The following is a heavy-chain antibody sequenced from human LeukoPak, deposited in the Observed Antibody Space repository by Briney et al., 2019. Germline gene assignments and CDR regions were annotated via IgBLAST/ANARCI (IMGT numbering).Heavy chain of an antibody. Sequence: ASVKVSCKVSGDTLSELSMHWVRQAPGKGLEWMGGFDPEGGEAIYAQKFQGRLTMTEDTSTDTAYMDLRSLRSDDTAVYYCTAGGVCSLLDHWGQGTQVTVSS. CDR1: GDTLSELS. J-gene: IGHJ4*02. V-gene: IGHV1-24*01. CDR3: TAGGVCSLLDH. D-gene: IGHD2-21*02. CDR2: FDPEGGEA.